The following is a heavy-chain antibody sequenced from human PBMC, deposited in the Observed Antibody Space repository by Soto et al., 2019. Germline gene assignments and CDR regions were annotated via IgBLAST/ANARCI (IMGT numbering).Heavy chain of an antibody. CDR1: GYTFTSYA. D-gene: IGHD6-19*01. CDR3: AREVGSGFYYYYYGMDV. Sequence: ASVKVSCKASGYTFTSYAMHWVRQAPGQRLEWMGWINAGNGNTKYSQKFQGRVTITRDTSASTAYMELSSLRSEDTAVYYCAREVGSGFYYYYYGMDVWGQGTTVTV. CDR2: INAGNGNT. J-gene: IGHJ6*02. V-gene: IGHV1-3*01.